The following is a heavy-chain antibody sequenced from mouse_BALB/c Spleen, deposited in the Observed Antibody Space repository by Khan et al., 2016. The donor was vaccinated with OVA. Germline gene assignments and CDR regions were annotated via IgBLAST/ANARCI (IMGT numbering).Heavy chain of an antibody. V-gene: IGHV1S81*02. CDR3: ARTGYGSPFAY. Sequence: QVQLQQSGAELVKPGASVKLSCKASGYIFTNYYMYWVKQRPGQGPEWIGGINPSNGGTHFTEKFKNKATLTVDKSSSSAFMQLSSLTSEDSAVYYCARTGYGSPFAYWGQGTLVTVSA. CDR2: INPSNGGT. D-gene: IGHD1-1*02. J-gene: IGHJ3*01. CDR1: GYIFTNYY.